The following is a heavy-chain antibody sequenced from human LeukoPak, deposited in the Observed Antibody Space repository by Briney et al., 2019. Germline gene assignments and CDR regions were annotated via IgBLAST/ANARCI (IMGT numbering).Heavy chain of an antibody. CDR3: ARRVYSGSYNWYFDL. CDR2: ISYSGST. J-gene: IGHJ2*01. V-gene: IGHV4-39*01. CDR1: GGSISTSTYY. D-gene: IGHD1-26*01. Sequence: KPSETLSLTCTVFGGSISTSTYYWGWIRQPPGKGLEWIGSISYSGSTCNNPSLKSRVTISVDTSKNQFSLKLSSVTAPDTAVYYCARRVYSGSYNWYFDLWGRGTLVTASS.